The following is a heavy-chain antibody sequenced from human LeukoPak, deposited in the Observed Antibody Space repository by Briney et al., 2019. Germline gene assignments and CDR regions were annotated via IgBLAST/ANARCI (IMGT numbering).Heavy chain of an antibody. CDR1: GFTFSDYY. CDR3: ARDSVSRDSSGYTDY. J-gene: IGHJ4*02. D-gene: IGHD3-22*01. V-gene: IGHV3-11*01. CDR2: ISSSGSTI. Sequence: GGSLRLSCAASGFTFSDYYMSWIRQAPGKGLEWVSYISSSGSTICYADSVKGRFTISRDNAKNSLYLQMNSLRAEDTAVYYCARDSVSRDSSGYTDYWGQGTLVTVSS.